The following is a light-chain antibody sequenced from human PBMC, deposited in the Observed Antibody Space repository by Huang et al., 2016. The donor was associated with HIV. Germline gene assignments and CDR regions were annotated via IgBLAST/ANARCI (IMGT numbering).Light chain of an antibody. CDR3: QQYYSTPGT. J-gene: IGKJ1*01. Sequence: DIHMTQSPSSLSASVGDRVTITCRASLGISNSLAWYKHKAGEAPKLLLYDASRLESGVPSRFSGSGSGTDHTLTISSRQPEDSATYYCQQYYSTPGTFGRGTKVEIK. V-gene: IGKV1-NL1*01. CDR2: DAS. CDR1: LGISNS.